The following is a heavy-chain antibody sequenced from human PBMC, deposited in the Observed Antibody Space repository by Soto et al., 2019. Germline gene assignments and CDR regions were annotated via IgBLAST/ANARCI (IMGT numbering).Heavy chain of an antibody. CDR1: GFTFSSYA. CDR2: ISGSGGST. J-gene: IGHJ3*02. Sequence: EVQLLESGGGLVQPGGSLRLSCAASGFTFSSYAMSWVRQAPGKGLEWVSAISGSGGSTYYADSVKGRFTISRDNTEHTLYLHMNSLRAEDTAVYYCAKDSAFYHLLYDAFDIWGQGTMVTVSS. D-gene: IGHD2-2*01. V-gene: IGHV3-23*01. CDR3: AKDSAFYHLLYDAFDI.